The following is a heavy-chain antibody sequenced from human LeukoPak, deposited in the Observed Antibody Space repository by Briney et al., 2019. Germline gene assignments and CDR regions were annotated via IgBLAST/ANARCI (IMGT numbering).Heavy chain of an antibody. J-gene: IGHJ4*02. CDR3: ARHAGGISATGTRPFDH. Sequence: SETLSLTCTVSGASFSSSNYFWGWIRQPPGKGLEWIGSIYYSGSTYYNPSLKSRVTMSVDTSKNQFSLKLSSVTAADTAVHYCARHAGGISATGTRPFDHWGQGTLVTVSS. CDR1: GASFSSSNYF. D-gene: IGHD6-13*01. CDR2: IYYSGST. V-gene: IGHV4-39*01.